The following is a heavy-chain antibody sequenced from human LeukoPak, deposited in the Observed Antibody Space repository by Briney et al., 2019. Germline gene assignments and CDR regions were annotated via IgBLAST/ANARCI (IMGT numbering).Heavy chain of an antibody. J-gene: IGHJ5*02. Sequence: PSETLSLTCTVSGGSISSSSYYRGWIRQPPGKGLEWIGSIYYSGSTYYNPSLKSRVTISVDTSKNQFSLKLSSVTAADTAVYYCARGGDIVVVPAAIASGSNWFDPWGQGTLVTVSS. V-gene: IGHV4-39*01. CDR3: ARGGDIVVVPAAIASGSNWFDP. CDR1: GGSISSSSYY. D-gene: IGHD2-2*01. CDR2: IYYSGST.